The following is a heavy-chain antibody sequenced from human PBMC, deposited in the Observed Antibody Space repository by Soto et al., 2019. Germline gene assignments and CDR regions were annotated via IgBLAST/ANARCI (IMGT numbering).Heavy chain of an antibody. CDR2: IDWDDDK. V-gene: IGHV2-70*01. J-gene: IGHJ4*02. D-gene: IGHD3-10*01. CDR1: GCSLSTSGMC. Sequence: SGPTLVNPTQTLTLTCTFSGCSLSTSGMCVSWIRQPPGKALEWLALIDWDDDKYYSTSLKTRLTISKDTSKNQVVLTMTNMDPVDTATYYCARMGGSGSYYILDYWGQGTLVTSPQ. CDR3: ARMGGSGSYYILDY.